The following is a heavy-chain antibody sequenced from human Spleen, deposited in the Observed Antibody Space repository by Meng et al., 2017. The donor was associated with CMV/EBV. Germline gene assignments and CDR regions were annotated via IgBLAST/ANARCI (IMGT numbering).Heavy chain of an antibody. D-gene: IGHD3-3*01. CDR3: VRDLPPYYDFWSGYLDL. Sequence: GESLKISCAASGFTFSSYWMHWVRQAPGKGLVWVSRINSDRSSTSSADSVKGRFTISRDNAKNTLYLEMDSLRAEDTAVYYCVRDLPPYYDFWSGYLDLWGQGTLVTVSS. CDR2: INSDRSST. CDR1: GFTFSSYW. J-gene: IGHJ5*02. V-gene: IGHV3-74*01.